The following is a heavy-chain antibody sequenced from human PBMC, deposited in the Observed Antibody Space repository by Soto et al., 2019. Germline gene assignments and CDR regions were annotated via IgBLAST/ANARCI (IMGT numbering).Heavy chain of an antibody. CDR2: IYYSGSA. D-gene: IGHD3-10*01. Sequence: QLQLQESGPGLVKPSETLSLTCTVSGDSISSSSYYWGWIRQPPGKGLEWIGSIYYSGSAYYNPSLKCRVIISVDTSKNQFSLKLRSVTAADTAVYYCVRQLSQYSGSGQDYWGQGTLATVSS. CDR1: GDSISSSSYY. V-gene: IGHV4-39*01. CDR3: VRQLSQYSGSGQDY. J-gene: IGHJ4*02.